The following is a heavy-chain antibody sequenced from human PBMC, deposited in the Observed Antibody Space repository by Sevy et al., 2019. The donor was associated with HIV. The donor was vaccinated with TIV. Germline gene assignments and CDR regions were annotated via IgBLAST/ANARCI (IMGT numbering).Heavy chain of an antibody. J-gene: IGHJ4*02. D-gene: IGHD3-16*01. Sequence: LGGSLRLSCEASGFTFTSYSMNWVRQAPGKGLEWVSSISSYSYISYADSVKGRFTVSRDNAKNSLYLQMSSLRAEDMAVYYCARDGGNYFDYWGQGTLVTVSS. CDR3: ARDGGNYFDY. V-gene: IGHV3-21*01. CDR2: ISSYSYI. CDR1: GFTFTSYS.